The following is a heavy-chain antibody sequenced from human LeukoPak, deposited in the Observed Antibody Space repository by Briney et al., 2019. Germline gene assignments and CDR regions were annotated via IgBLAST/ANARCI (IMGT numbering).Heavy chain of an antibody. CDR1: GYTFTGYY. V-gene: IGHV1-2*02. CDR2: INPNSGGT. Sequence: ASVKVSCKASGYTFTGYYMHWVRQAPGQGLEWMGWINPNSGGTNYAQKFQGRVTMTRDTSISTAYMELSRLRSDDTAVYYCASELGYCSSNSCPNDAFDIWGQGTMVTVSS. J-gene: IGHJ3*02. D-gene: IGHD2-2*01. CDR3: ASELGYCSSNSCPNDAFDI.